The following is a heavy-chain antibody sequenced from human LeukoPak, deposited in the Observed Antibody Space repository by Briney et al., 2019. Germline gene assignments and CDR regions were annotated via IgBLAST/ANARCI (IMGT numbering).Heavy chain of an antibody. CDR3: ARVTYGSGTYGAFDY. V-gene: IGHV3-23*01. Sequence: PGGSLRLSCAASGFTFSSYGMSWVRQAPGKGLEWVSAISGSGDNTYYADSVKGRFTISRDNSKNTLYLQMNSLRAEDTAVYYCARVTYGSGTYGAFDYWGRGTLVTVSS. CDR2: ISGSGDNT. D-gene: IGHD3-10*01. CDR1: GFTFSSYG. J-gene: IGHJ4*02.